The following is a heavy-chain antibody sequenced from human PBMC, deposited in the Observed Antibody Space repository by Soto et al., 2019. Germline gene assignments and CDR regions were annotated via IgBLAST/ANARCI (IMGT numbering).Heavy chain of an antibody. CDR2: ISAYNGNT. CDR3: AREVVVAATPVYYGMDV. Sequence: QVQLVQSGAEVKKPGASVKVSCKASGYTFTSYGISWVRQAPGQGLEGMGWISAYNGNTNYAQKLQGRVTMTTDTSTSTAYMELRSLRSDDTAVYYCAREVVVAATPVYYGMDVWGQGTTVTVSS. CDR1: GYTFTSYG. D-gene: IGHD2-15*01. V-gene: IGHV1-18*01. J-gene: IGHJ6*02.